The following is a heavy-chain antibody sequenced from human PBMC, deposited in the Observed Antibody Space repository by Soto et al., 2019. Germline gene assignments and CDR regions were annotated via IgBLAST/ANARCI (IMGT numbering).Heavy chain of an antibody. D-gene: IGHD1-26*01. J-gene: IGHJ5*02. CDR1: GSTFTSSA. Sequence: ASVKVSCKASGSTFTSSAVQWVRQARGQRLEWIGWIVVGSGNTNYAQKFQERVTITRDMSTSTAYMELSSLRSEDTAMYYCARSSGGNFGIIIEGTNWFAPWGQGTLVTVSS. CDR2: IVVGSGNT. V-gene: IGHV1-58*01. CDR3: ARSSGGNFGIIIEGTNWFAP.